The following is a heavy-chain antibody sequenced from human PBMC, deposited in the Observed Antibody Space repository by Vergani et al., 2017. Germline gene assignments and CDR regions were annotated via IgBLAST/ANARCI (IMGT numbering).Heavy chain of an antibody. CDR3: AKNSSGGFFDN. CDR2: VYHSGST. D-gene: IGHD6-25*01. J-gene: IGHJ4*02. V-gene: IGHV4-38-2*02. CDR1: GDSINTADY. Sequence: QVHLQESGPGLVKPSETLSLTCSVSGDSINTADYWGWIRKPPGKGLEWIGSVYHSGSTSYNPSLQSRVTISVDTSKNQFSLNLSSMTAADTAIYYCAKNSSGGFFDNWGQGALVTVAS.